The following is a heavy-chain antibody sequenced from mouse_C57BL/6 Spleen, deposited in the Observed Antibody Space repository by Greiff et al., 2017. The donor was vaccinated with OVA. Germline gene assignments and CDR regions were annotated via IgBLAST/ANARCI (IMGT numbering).Heavy chain of an antibody. CDR3: ARDQGWPDY. CDR2: ISDGGSYT. D-gene: IGHD3-3*01. Sequence: EVKVVESGGGLVKPGGSLKLSCAASGFTFSSYAMSWVRQTPEKRLEWVATISDGGSYTYYPDNVKGRFTISRDNAKNNLYLQMSHLKSEDTAMYYCARDQGWPDYWGQGTTLTVSS. J-gene: IGHJ2*01. CDR1: GFTFSSYA. V-gene: IGHV5-4*01.